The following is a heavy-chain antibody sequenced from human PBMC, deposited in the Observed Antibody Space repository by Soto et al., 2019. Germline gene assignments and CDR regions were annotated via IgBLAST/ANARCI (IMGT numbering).Heavy chain of an antibody. V-gene: IGHV6-1*01. CDR3: ARGNWNDAGYYYGMDV. D-gene: IGHD1-1*01. J-gene: IGHJ6*02. CDR1: GDSVSRNSGA. Sequence: SQTLSLTCAISGDSVSRNSGAWNWIRQSPSRGLEWLGRTYCRSKWYNEYAPSVKSRITINPDTAKNQFALQLKSVTPDDTGVYYCARGNWNDAGYYYGMDVWGQGITVTVSS. CDR2: TYCRSKWYN.